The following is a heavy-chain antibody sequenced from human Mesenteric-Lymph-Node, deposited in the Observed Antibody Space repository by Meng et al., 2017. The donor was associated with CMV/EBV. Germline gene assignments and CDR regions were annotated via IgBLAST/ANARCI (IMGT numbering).Heavy chain of an antibody. D-gene: IGHD6-13*01. Sequence: SETLSLTCTVSGGSISSYYWSWIRQPAGKGLEWIGRIYTSGSTNYNPSLKSRVTMSVDTSKNQFSLKLSSVTAADTAVYYCASLYSSSWNYYYYGMDVWGQGTTVTVSS. J-gene: IGHJ6*02. CDR3: ASLYSSSWNYYYYGMDV. V-gene: IGHV4-4*07. CDR1: GGSISSYY. CDR2: IYTSGST.